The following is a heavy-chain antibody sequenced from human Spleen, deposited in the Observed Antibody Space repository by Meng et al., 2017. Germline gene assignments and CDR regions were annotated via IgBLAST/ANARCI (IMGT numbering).Heavy chain of an antibody. D-gene: IGHD3-10*01. J-gene: IGHJ4*02. V-gene: IGHV3-11*04. CDR2: ISSSGSTI. CDR1: GFTFSDYY. Sequence: GGSLRLSCAASGFTFSDYYMSWIRQAPGKGLEWVSYISSSGSTIYYADSVKGRFTISRDNAKNSLYLQMNSLRAEDTAVYYCARFPPPENYYYGSGSYYPFDYWGQGTLVTVSS. CDR3: ARFPPPENYYYGSGSYYPFDY.